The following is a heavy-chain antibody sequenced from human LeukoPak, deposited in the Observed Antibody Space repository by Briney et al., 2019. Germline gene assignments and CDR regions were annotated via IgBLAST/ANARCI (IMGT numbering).Heavy chain of an antibody. CDR2: ISTYKDNT. D-gene: IGHD4-17*01. Sequence: ASVKVSCKASGYTFTNHGITWVRQAPGQGLEWMGWISTYKDNTKYAQRFQGRVTMTTDTSTSTAYMELRNLRSDDTAVYYCARGGGWEYGDYEGRWFDSWGQGTLVTVSS. CDR3: ARGGGWEYGDYEGRWFDS. V-gene: IGHV1-18*01. CDR1: GYTFTNHG. J-gene: IGHJ5*01.